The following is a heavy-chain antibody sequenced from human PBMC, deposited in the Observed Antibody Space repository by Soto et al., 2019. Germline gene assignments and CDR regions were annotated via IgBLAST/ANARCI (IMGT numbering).Heavy chain of an antibody. Sequence: PGGSLRLSCAASGFTFSSYGMHWVRQAPGKGLEWVAVIWFDGSNKFYADSVKGRFTISRDNAKNTLYLQMNSLRAEDTAVYYCARSDTVLRFLEWLPAAYYMDVWGKGTTVTVSS. J-gene: IGHJ6*03. CDR1: GFTFSSYG. CDR2: IWFDGSNK. CDR3: ARSDTVLRFLEWLPAAYYMDV. D-gene: IGHD3-3*01. V-gene: IGHV3-33*01.